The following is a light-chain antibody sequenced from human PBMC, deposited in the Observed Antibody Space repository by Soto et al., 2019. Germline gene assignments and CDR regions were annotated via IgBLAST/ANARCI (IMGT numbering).Light chain of an antibody. J-gene: IGLJ1*01. V-gene: IGLV2-14*01. CDR1: SGDIGSYNR. CDR2: EVT. CDR3: SSYPNINTRPCV. Sequence: QSALTQPASVSGSPGQSITISCTGTSGDIGSYNRVSWYQQHPGKAPKLIIYEVTDRPSGVSNRFSGSKSGNTASLTISGLQAEDEAEYYCSSYPNINTRPCVFGTGTNVTAL.